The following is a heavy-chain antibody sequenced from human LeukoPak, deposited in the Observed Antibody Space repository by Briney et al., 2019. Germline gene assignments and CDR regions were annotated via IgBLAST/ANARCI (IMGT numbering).Heavy chain of an antibody. J-gene: IGHJ4*02. V-gene: IGHV3-73*01. D-gene: IGHD3-22*01. CDR3: TRSHYYDSSGYPTLIDY. CDR2: IRSKANSYAT. Sequence: GGSLRLSCAASGFTFSGSAMHWVRQASGKGLEWVGRIRSKANSYATAYAASVKGRFTISRGDTKNTAYLQMNSLKTEDTAVYYCTRSHYYDSSGYPTLIDYWGQGTLVTVSS. CDR1: GFTFSGSA.